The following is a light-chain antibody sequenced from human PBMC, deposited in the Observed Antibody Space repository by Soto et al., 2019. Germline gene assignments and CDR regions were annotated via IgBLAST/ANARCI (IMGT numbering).Light chain of an antibody. CDR3: QQRGNWPWT. CDR2: DAS. Sequence: EIVLTQSPATLSLSPGERVTLSCRASQSVNTYLSWYQQKPGQAPRLLIYDASYRASGVPARFSGSGSGTDFTLTISSLGTKGSAVYDCQQRGNWPWTFGQGTKVEIE. CDR1: QSVNTY. J-gene: IGKJ1*01. V-gene: IGKV3-11*01.